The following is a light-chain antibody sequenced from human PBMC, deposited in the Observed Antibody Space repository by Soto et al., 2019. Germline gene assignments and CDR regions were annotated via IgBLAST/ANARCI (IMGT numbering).Light chain of an antibody. J-gene: IGLJ1*01. Sequence: QSALTQPASVSGSPGQSITISCTGTSSDVGNSKSVAWYQHNPGKAPKLMIYDVSNRPSGVSSRFSGSKSANTASLSISGLQAEDDADYFCSSYTTCSTLVFGTGTKVTVL. CDR3: SSYTTCSTLV. CDR2: DVS. V-gene: IGLV2-14*01. CDR1: SSDVGNSKS.